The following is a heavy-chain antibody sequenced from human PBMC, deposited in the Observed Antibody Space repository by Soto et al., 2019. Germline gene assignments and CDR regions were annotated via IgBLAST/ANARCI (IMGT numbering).Heavy chain of an antibody. Sequence: LENPTQGLTRTCTFSGYSLRTSGMCVSWIRQPPGKALEWLALIDWDDDKYYSTSLKTRLTISKDTSKNQVVLTMTNMDPVDTATYYCTRLAAADYYCGMDVWVQGTTVTVPS. CDR2: IDWDDDK. D-gene: IGHD6-13*01. V-gene: IGHV2-70*01. J-gene: IGHJ6*02. CDR1: GYSLRTSGMC. CDR3: TRLAAADYYCGMDV.